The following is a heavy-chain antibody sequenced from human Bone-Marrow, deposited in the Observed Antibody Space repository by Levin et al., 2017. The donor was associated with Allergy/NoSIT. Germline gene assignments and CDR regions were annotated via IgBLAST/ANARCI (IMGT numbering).Heavy chain of an antibody. CDR1: GLIFSDHY. CDR2: IANKANSYIT. CDR3: ARPGYSSGEVDY. Sequence: PGGSLRLSCAASGLIFSDHYMDWVRQAPGKGLEWVCRIANKANSYITEYAASVKGRFTISRDDSKNSLYLQMNSLTTEDTAVYYCARPGYSSGEVDYWGQGILVTVSS. J-gene: IGHJ4*02. D-gene: IGHD6-19*01. V-gene: IGHV3-72*01.